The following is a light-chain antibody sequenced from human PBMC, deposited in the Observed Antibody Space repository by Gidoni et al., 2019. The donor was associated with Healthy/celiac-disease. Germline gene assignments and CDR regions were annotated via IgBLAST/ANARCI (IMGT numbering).Light chain of an antibody. CDR3: QQYYSTPRT. CDR2: WAS. CDR1: QRVLFSSDNKNY. Sequence: DIVMTQSPDSLAVSLGERATTNCKSSQRVLFSSDNKNYLAWYQQKPGQPPKLLIYWASTRESGVPDRFSGSGSGTDFTLTIISLQAEDVAVYYCQQYYSTPRTFGQGTKVEIK. J-gene: IGKJ1*01. V-gene: IGKV4-1*01.